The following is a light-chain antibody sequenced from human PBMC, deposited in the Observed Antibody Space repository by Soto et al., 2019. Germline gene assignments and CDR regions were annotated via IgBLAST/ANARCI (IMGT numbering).Light chain of an antibody. J-gene: IGLJ2*01. Sequence: QSVLTQPASVSGSPGQAITISYTGTSSDVGGYNYVSWYQQHPGKAPKLMIYEVSNRPSGVSNRFSGSKSGNTASLTISGLQAEDEADYYCSSYTSISTPVVFGGGTKLTVL. CDR1: SSDVGGYNY. CDR2: EVS. CDR3: SSYTSISTPVV. V-gene: IGLV2-14*01.